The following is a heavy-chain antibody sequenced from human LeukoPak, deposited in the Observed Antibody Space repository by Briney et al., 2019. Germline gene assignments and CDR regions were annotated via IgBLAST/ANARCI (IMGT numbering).Heavy chain of an antibody. D-gene: IGHD2-2*01. J-gene: IGHJ6*03. Sequence: PGGSLRLSCEASGFTFGSFAMSWVRQALGKGLEWLSGISASGHYIYNADSVKGRFTISRDNSKNTLYIEMNSLRAEDTAVYYCARDGSWGDYQFYFYMDVWGKGTTVTVSS. CDR2: ISASGHYI. V-gene: IGHV3-23*01. CDR3: ARDGSWGDYQFYFYMDV. CDR1: GFTFGSFA.